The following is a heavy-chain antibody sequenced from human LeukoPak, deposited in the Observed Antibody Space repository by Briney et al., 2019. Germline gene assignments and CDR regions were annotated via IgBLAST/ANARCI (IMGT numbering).Heavy chain of an antibody. CDR2: LKQDGSEK. CDR1: GFTFSSYG. Sequence: GGSLRLSCAASGFTFSSYGMHWVRQAPGKGLEWVANLKQDGSEKYYVDSVKGRFTISRDNSKNTLYLQMNSLRAEDTAVYYCAKSHGYSYGFDYWGQGTLVTVSS. V-gene: IGHV3-7*01. D-gene: IGHD5-18*01. J-gene: IGHJ4*02. CDR3: AKSHGYSYGFDY.